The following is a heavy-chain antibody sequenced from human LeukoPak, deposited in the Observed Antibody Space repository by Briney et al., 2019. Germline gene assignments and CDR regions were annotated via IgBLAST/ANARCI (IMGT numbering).Heavy chain of an antibody. J-gene: IGHJ4*02. CDR3: AKHGYCSGISCFFDF. Sequence: GGSLRLSCAASGFTFSGYAMSWVRQAPGKGLEWVSGISGSGPYTFYTDSVKGRFTISRDSSKNTLYLQMNSLRAEDTALYYCAKHGYCSGISCFFDFWGQGTLVTVSS. D-gene: IGHD2-2*03. CDR1: GFTFSGYA. V-gene: IGHV3-23*01. CDR2: ISGSGPYT.